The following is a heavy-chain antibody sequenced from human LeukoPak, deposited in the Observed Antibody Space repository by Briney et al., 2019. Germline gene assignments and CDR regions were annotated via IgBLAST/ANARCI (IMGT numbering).Heavy chain of an antibody. J-gene: IGHJ4*02. CDR1: GFTVSSNY. CDR2: IYSGGST. D-gene: IGHD3-22*01. Sequence: GSLRLSCAASGFTVSSNYMSWVRQAPGKELEWVSVIYSGGSTYYADSVKGRFTISRHKSKNTLYLQMNSLRAEDTAVYYCARAGYFDSSGHYSSFDYWGQGTLVTVSS. V-gene: IGHV3-53*04. CDR3: ARAGYFDSSGHYSSFDY.